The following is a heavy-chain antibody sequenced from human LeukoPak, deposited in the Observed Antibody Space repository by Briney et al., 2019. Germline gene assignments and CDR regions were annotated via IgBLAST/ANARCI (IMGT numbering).Heavy chain of an antibody. Sequence: GGSLRLSCAASGFTFSTYWMHWVRQAPGKGLVWLSRISSDGSSTNYADSVKGRFTISRDNAKNTLYLQMNSPRAEDTAVYYCARDYGEGGYYFDYWGQGTLVTVSS. V-gene: IGHV3-74*01. CDR1: GFTFSTYW. D-gene: IGHD4-17*01. J-gene: IGHJ4*02. CDR3: ARDYGEGGYYFDY. CDR2: ISSDGSST.